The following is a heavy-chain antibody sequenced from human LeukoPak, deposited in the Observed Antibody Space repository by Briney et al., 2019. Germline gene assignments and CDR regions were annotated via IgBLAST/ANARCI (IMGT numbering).Heavy chain of an antibody. CDR1: GFTFSTYW. V-gene: IGHV3-33*01. CDR2: IWYDGSNK. Sequence: PGGSLRLSCAASGFTFSTYWMHRVRQAPGKGLEWVAVIWYDGSNKFYADSVKGRFTISRDNSKNTLYLQMNSLRAEDTAVYYCARAESTVTHFDYWGQGTLVTVSS. J-gene: IGHJ4*02. D-gene: IGHD4-17*01. CDR3: ARAESTVTHFDY.